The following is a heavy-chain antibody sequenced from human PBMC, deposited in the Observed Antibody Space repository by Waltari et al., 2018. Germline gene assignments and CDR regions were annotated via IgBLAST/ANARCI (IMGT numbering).Heavy chain of an antibody. J-gene: IGHJ5*02. Sequence: QVQLVESGGGVVQPGRSLRLSCAASGFTFSSYAMHWVRQAPGKGLEWVAVISYDGSNKYYADSVKGRFTISRDNSKNTLYLQMNSLRAEDTAVYYCASLIVVVPAAITWGQGTLVTVSS. CDR3: ASLIVVVPAAIT. V-gene: IGHV3-30-3*01. CDR2: ISYDGSNK. D-gene: IGHD2-2*01. CDR1: GFTFSSYA.